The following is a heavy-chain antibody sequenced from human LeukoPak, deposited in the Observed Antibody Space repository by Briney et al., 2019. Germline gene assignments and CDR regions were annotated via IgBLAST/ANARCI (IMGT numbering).Heavy chain of an antibody. J-gene: IGHJ4*02. D-gene: IGHD3/OR15-3a*01. V-gene: IGHV3-23*01. CDR1: GITLSNYG. CDR3: AKRGVVIRVILVGFHKEAYYFES. CDR2: ISDSGGNT. Sequence: GGSLRLSCAVSGITLSNYGMSWVRQAPGKGMEWVAGISDSGGNTKYADSVKGRFTIYRDNPKNTLYLQMNSLRAEDTAVYFCAKRGVVIRVILVGFHKEAYYFESWGQGALVTVSS.